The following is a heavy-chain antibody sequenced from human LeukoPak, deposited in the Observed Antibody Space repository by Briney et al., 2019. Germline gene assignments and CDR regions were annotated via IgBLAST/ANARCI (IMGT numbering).Heavy chain of an antibody. CDR2: ISGSGGST. CDR1: GFTFSSYA. CDR3: AKGLTLYYDILTGFDY. Sequence: PGGSLRLSCAASGFTFSSYAMSLVRQAPRKGLEWVSAISGSGGSTYYADSVKGRFTISRDNSKNTLYLQMNSLRAEDTAVYYCAKGLTLYYDILTGFDYWGQGTLVTVSS. V-gene: IGHV3-23*01. J-gene: IGHJ4*02. D-gene: IGHD3-9*01.